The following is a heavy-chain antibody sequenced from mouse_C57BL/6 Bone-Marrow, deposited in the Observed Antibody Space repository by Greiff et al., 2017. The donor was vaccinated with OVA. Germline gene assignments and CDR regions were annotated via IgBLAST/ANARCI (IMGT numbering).Heavy chain of an antibody. V-gene: IGHV5-17*01. Sequence: EVMLVESGGGLVKPGGSLKLSCAASGFTFSDYGMHWVRQAPEKGLEWVAYISSGSSTIYYADTVKGRFTISRDNAKNTLFLQMTSLRSEDTAMYYCAKMGHIYYGKCTWFAYWGQGTLVTVSA. CDR1: GFTFSDYG. J-gene: IGHJ3*01. CDR3: AKMGHIYYGKCTWFAY. D-gene: IGHD2-1*01. CDR2: ISSGSSTI.